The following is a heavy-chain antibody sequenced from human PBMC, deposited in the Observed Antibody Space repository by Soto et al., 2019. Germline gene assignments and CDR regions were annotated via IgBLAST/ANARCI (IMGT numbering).Heavy chain of an antibody. CDR2: IYPGDSDT. V-gene: IGHV5-51*01. CDR3: ARRISPITIFGVVVTRRSCYCCYGMSV. J-gene: IGHJ6*02. D-gene: IGHD3-3*01. Sequence: GESLKISCKGSGYSSTSYWIGWVRQMSGKGLEWMGSIYPGDSDTRYSPSFQGQVTISADKSISTAYLQWSSLKASDSSMYYCARRISPITIFGVVVTRRSCYCCYGMSVWGRETTVAVSS. CDR1: GYSSTSYW.